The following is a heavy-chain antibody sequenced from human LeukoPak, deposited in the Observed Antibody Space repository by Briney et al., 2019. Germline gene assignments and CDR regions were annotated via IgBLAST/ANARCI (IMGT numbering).Heavy chain of an antibody. CDR3: AGGLGCDILKGLDY. J-gene: IGHJ4*02. D-gene: IGHD3-9*01. V-gene: IGHV1-69*01. CDR2: IIPIFGTA. Sequence: EASVKVSCKASGGTFSNYAISWVRQAPGQGLEWMGGIIPIFGTANYAQKFQGRVKITADESTSTAYMELSSLRSEDTAVYYCAGGLGCDILKGLDYWGQGTLVTVSS. CDR1: GGTFSNYA.